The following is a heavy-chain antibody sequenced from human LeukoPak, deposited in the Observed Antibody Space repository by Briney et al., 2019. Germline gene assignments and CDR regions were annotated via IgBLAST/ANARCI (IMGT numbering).Heavy chain of an antibody. CDR2: ISYDGHYK. CDR3: VRDLLVGSPDYSDL. J-gene: IGHJ5*02. D-gene: IGHD1-26*01. CDR1: GFSFSYSS. Sequence: GSLRLSCAASGFSFSYSSMHWVRQAPGKGLEWVAGISYDGHYKGYADSVRGRFTISRDDSKNHLYLEMSGLRPEDAALYYCVRDLLVGSPDYSDLWGQGALVTVSS. V-gene: IGHV3-30*04.